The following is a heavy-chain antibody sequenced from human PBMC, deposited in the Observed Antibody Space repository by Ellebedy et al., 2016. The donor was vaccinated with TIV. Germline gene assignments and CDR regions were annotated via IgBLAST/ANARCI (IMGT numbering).Heavy chain of an antibody. V-gene: IGHV3-21*01. Sequence: PGGSLRLSCAASGFTVSSNYMSWVRQAPGKGLEWVSSISSSSSYIYYADSVKGRFTISRDNAKNSLYLQMNSLRAEDTAVYYCARVEGGWELLPLDYWGQGTLVTVSS. CDR2: ISSSSSYI. CDR1: GFTVSSNY. CDR3: ARVEGGWELLPLDY. J-gene: IGHJ4*02. D-gene: IGHD1-26*01.